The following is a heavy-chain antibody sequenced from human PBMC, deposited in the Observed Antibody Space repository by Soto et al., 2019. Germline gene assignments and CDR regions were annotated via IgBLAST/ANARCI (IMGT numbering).Heavy chain of an antibody. Sequence: SETLSLTCTVSGGSIRTYYWNWIRQPPGKGLEWIGYMYYGGSTNYNPSLKSRVTVSGDTSKNDFSLKLTSVTAADTAVYYCARSTGYGDSYFAYWGRGTLVTVSS. V-gene: IGHV4-59*01. D-gene: IGHD4-17*01. J-gene: IGHJ4*02. CDR2: MYYGGST. CDR1: GGSIRTYY. CDR3: ARSTGYGDSYFAY.